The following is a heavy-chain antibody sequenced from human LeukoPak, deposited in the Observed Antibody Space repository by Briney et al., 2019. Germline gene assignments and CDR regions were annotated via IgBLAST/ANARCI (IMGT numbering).Heavy chain of an antibody. CDR3: AIFISSLDY. D-gene: IGHD3-10*01. J-gene: IGHJ4*02. V-gene: IGHV1-24*01. Sequence: GASVKVSCKVSGYTLTELSMHWVRQAPGKGLEWMGGFDPEDGETIYAQKFQGRVTTTEDTSTDTAYMELSSLRSEDTAVYYCAIFISSLDYWGQGTLVTVSS. CDR2: FDPEDGET. CDR1: GYTLTELS.